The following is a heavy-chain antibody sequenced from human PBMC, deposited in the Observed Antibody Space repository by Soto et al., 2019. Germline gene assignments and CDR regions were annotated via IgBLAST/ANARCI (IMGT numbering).Heavy chain of an antibody. Sequence: GGSLRLSCAASGFTFSSYAMSWVRQAPGKGLEWVSAISGSGGSTYYADSVKGRFTISRDNSKNTLYLQMNSLRAEDTAVYYCAKGSDIVLMVYAIDYWGQGTLVTVSS. D-gene: IGHD2-8*01. V-gene: IGHV3-23*01. J-gene: IGHJ4*02. CDR3: AKGSDIVLMVYAIDY. CDR2: ISGSGGST. CDR1: GFTFSSYA.